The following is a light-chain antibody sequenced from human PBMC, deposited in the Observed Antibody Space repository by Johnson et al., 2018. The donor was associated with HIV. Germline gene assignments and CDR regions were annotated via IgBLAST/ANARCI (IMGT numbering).Light chain of an antibody. CDR1: SSNIGNNY. Sequence: VLTQPPSVSAAPGQQVTISCSGSSSNIGNNYVSWYQQVPGTAPKLLIHENKRRPSGIPDRFSGSKSGTSATLGITGLQTGDEADYYCGTWDSSLRAYYGVGNGTKVTVL. CDR2: ENK. CDR3: GTWDSSLRAYYG. J-gene: IGLJ1*01. V-gene: IGLV1-51*02.